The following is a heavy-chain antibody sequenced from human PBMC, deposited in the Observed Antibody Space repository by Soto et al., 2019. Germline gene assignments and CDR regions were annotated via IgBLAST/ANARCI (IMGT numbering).Heavy chain of an antibody. D-gene: IGHD3-10*01. V-gene: IGHV3-21*01. CDR1: GFTFSSYS. Sequence: GGSLRLSCAASGFTFSSYSMNWVRQAPGKGLEWVSSISSSSSYIYYADSVKGRFTISRDNAKNSLYLQMNSLRAEDTAVYYCVRTMVRGVIITWDYWGQGTLVTVSS. CDR3: VRTMVRGVIITWDY. CDR2: ISSSSSYI. J-gene: IGHJ4*02.